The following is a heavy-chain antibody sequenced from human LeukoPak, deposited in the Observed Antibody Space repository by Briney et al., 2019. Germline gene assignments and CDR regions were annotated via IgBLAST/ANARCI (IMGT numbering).Heavy chain of an antibody. CDR3: ARFRDSSGWYGGVDY. Sequence: PSETLSLTCTVSGGSISSSSYYWGWIRQPPGKGLEWIGSIYYSGSTYYNPSLKSRVTISVDTSKNQFSLRLSSVTAADTAVYYCARFRDSSGWYGGVDYWGQGTLVTVSS. V-gene: IGHV4-39*07. D-gene: IGHD6-19*01. CDR1: GGSISSSSYY. CDR2: IYYSGST. J-gene: IGHJ4*02.